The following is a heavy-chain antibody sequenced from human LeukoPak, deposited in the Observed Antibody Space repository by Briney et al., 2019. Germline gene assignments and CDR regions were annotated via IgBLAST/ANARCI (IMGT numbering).Heavy chain of an antibody. J-gene: IGHJ3*02. CDR3: ARATESSANTAFDI. CDR2: IYSSGTT. D-gene: IGHD3-22*01. Sequence: SETLSLTCTVSGGSINSYFWNWIRPPAGKGLEWIGRIYSSGTTDYSPSLKSRVILAVDTAKKQLSLRLNSVTAADTAVYYCARATESSANTAFDIWGQGTMVTVSS. V-gene: IGHV4-4*07. CDR1: GGSINSYF.